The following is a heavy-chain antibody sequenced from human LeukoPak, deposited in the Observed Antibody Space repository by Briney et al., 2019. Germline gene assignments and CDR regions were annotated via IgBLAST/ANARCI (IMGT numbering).Heavy chain of an antibody. J-gene: IGHJ4*02. CDR1: GYTFTSYY. V-gene: IGHV1-46*01. CDR2: INPSGGST. CDR3: ARSRYSSGEGNY. D-gene: IGHD6-19*01. Sequence: ASVKVSCKASGYTFTSYYMHWVRQAPGQGLEWMGIINPSGGSTSYAQKLQGRVTMTTDTSTSTAYMELRSLRSDDTAVYYCARSRYSSGEGNYWGQGALVTVSS.